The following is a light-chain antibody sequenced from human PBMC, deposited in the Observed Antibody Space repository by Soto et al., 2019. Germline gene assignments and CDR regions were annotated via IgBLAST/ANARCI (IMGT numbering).Light chain of an antibody. CDR2: EVS. CDR3: SSYTSRNTLYV. V-gene: IGLV2-14*01. CDR1: SSDVGGYTY. J-gene: IGLJ1*01. Sequence: QSALTQPDSVSGSPGQSITISCTGTSSDVGGYTYVSWYQQHPGKAPKLMIFEVSNRPSGVSNRFSGSKSGNTASLTISGLQAEDEADYYCSSYTSRNTLYVFGTGTKLTVL.